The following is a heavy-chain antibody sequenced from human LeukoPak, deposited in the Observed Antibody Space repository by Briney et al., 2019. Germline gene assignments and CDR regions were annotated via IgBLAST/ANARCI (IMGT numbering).Heavy chain of an antibody. CDR3: ARDRGTFLMVRGIITPHPFDY. J-gene: IGHJ4*02. CDR2: ISSSGSTI. CDR1: GFTFSDYY. V-gene: IGHV3-11*01. Sequence: GGSLRLSCAASGFTFSDYYMSWIRQAPGKGLEWVSYISSSGSTIYYSDSVKGRFTISRDNAKNSLYLQMNSLRAEDTAMYFCARDRGTFLMVRGIITPHPFDYWGQGTLVTVSS. D-gene: IGHD3-10*01.